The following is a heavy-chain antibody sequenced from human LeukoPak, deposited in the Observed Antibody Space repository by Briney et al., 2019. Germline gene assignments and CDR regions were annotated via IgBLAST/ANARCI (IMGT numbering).Heavy chain of an antibody. CDR3: AREGIGPGSGSYYSPYYYYGMDV. CDR2: ISAYNGNT. Sequence: ASVKVSCKAFGYTFTSYGISWVRQAPGQGLEWMGWISAYNGNTNYAQKLQGRVTMTTDTSTSTAYMELRSLRSDDTAVYYCAREGIGPGSGSYYSPYYYYGMDVWGQGTTVTVSS. V-gene: IGHV1-18*01. J-gene: IGHJ6*02. CDR1: GYTFTSYG. D-gene: IGHD3-10*01.